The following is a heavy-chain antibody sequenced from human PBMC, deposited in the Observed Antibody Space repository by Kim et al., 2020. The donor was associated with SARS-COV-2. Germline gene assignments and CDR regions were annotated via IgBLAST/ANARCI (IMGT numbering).Heavy chain of an antibody. CDR1: GYTFTSYA. J-gene: IGHJ3*02. D-gene: IGHD3-22*01. V-gene: IGHV7-4-1*02. Sequence: ASVKVSCKASGYTFTSYAMNWVRQAPGQGLEWMGWINTNTGNPTYAQGFTGRFVFSLDTSVSTAYLQISSLKAEDTAVYYCVRAHPIQNTMIVVALWAFDIWGQGTMVTVSS. CDR3: VRAHPIQNTMIVVALWAFDI. CDR2: INTNTGNP.